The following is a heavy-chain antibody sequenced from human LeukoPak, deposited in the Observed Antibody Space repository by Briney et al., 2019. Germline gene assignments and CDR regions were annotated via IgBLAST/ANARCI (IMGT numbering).Heavy chain of an antibody. J-gene: IGHJ4*02. CDR3: APTPAAQTYYFDY. CDR2: IKGDGSEI. D-gene: IGHD6-25*01. Sequence: GGSLRLSCAASGFTFSTYWMHWVRQPPGKGLVWVSRIKGDGSEISYADSVKGRFTISRDNSKNTLYLQMNSLRAEDTAVYYCAPTPAAQTYYFDYWGQGTLVTVSS. V-gene: IGHV3-74*01. CDR1: GFTFSTYW.